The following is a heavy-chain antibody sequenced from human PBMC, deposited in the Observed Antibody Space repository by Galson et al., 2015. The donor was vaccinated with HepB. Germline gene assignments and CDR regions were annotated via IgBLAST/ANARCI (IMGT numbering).Heavy chain of an antibody. Sequence: ETLSLTCTVSGGSISHYYWNWIRQPPGKGLEWIGYIYDSGNTNYNPSVKSRVTISVDTSKNQFSLKLSSVTAADTAVYYCARSLRYFDWSDYFDYWGQGTLVTVSS. V-gene: IGHV4-59*08. CDR3: ARSLRYFDWSDYFDY. D-gene: IGHD3-9*01. J-gene: IGHJ4*02. CDR1: GGSISHYY. CDR2: IYDSGNT.